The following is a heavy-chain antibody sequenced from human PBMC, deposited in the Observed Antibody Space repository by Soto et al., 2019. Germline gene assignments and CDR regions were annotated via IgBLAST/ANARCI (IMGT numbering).Heavy chain of an antibody. CDR3: VSQMPGEYGMAG. J-gene: IGHJ6*02. CDR2: MYPGNGDT. D-gene: IGHD3-10*01. Sequence: EVQLVQSGAEVKEPGESLKISCEASGYSFIRHWIGLVRQMPGKGPEWMGTMYPGNGDTLYSPSVKGQVTISADNSIATAYLQWSNLKASATAIYSCVSQMPGEYGMAGWGQGTTVTVSS. V-gene: IGHV5-51*01. CDR1: GYSFIRHW.